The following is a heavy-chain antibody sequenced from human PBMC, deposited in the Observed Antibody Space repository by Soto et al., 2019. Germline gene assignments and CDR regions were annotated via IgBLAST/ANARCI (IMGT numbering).Heavy chain of an antibody. Sequence: PSETLSLTCTVSGGFLSRGGYYWSWIRQHPGKGLEWIGYIYYSGSTYYNPSLKSRVAISVDTSKNQFSLKLSSVTAADTAVYYCARVQVAYYYYSSGYYHPYYFVYRGQGTLGTGSS. D-gene: IGHD3-22*01. V-gene: IGHV4-31*03. J-gene: IGHJ4*02. CDR1: GGFLSRGGYY. CDR3: ARVQVAYYYYSSGYYHPYYFVY. CDR2: IYYSGST.